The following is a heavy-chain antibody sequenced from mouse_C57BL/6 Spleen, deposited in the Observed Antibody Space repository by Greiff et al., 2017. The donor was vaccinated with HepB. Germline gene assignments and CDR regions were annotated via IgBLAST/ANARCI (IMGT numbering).Heavy chain of an antibody. CDR1: GYTFTSYW. CDR3: ARSSSSITTAPFAY. J-gene: IGHJ3*01. V-gene: IGHV1-69*01. CDR2: IDPSDSYT. D-gene: IGHD1-1*01. Sequence: QVQLKQPGAELVMPGASVKLSCKASGYTFTSYWMHWVKQRHGQGLEWIGEIDPSDSYTNYNQKFKGKSTLTVDKSSSTAYMQLSSLTSEDSAVYYCARSSSSITTAPFAYWGQGTLVTVSA.